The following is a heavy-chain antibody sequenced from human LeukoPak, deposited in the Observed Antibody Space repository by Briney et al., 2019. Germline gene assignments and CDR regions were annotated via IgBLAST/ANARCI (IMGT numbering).Heavy chain of an antibody. CDR1: GGSISSSSYY. V-gene: IGHV4-39*01. CDR3: ARFEHSGYDTYYFDY. CDR2: IYYSGST. Sequence: SETLSLTCTVSGGSISSSSYYWGWIRQPPGKGLEWIGSIYYSGSTYYNPSLKSRVTISVDTSKNQFSLKLSSVTAADTAVYYCARFEHSGYDTYYFDYWGQGTLVTVSS. D-gene: IGHD5-12*01. J-gene: IGHJ4*02.